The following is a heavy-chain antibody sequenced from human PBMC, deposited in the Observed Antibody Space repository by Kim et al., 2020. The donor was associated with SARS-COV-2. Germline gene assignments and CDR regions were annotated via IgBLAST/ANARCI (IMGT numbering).Heavy chain of an antibody. Sequence: TYYADSVKGRFTISRDNSKNTLYLQMNSLRAEDTAVYYCANPLETAPLDYWGQGTLVTVSS. D-gene: IGHD5-18*01. CDR3: ANPLETAPLDY. V-gene: IGHV3-23*01. CDR2: T. J-gene: IGHJ4*02.